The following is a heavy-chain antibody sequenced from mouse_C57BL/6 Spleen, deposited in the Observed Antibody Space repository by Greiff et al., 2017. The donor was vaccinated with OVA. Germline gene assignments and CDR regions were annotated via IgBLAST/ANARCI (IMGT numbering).Heavy chain of an antibody. D-gene: IGHD1-1*01. CDR3: AKNGYGSSSSFAY. CDR1: GFSLTSYG. J-gene: IGHJ3*01. Sequence: VQLQESGPGLVQPSQSLSITCTVSGFSLTSYGVHWVRQPPGKGLEWLGVIWSGGSTDYNAAFISRLSISKDNSKSQVFFKMNSLQADDTAIYYCAKNGYGSSSSFAYWGQGTLVTVSA. V-gene: IGHV2-4*01. CDR2: IWSGGST.